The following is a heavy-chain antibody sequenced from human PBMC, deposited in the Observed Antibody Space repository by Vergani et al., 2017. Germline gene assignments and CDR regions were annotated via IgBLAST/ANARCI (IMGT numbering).Heavy chain of an antibody. V-gene: IGHV3-23*03. CDR2: IYSGGST. CDR1: GFTFSSYA. D-gene: IGHD4/OR15-4a*01. CDR3: ARLSWIYGMDV. J-gene: IGHJ6*02. Sequence: EVQLLESGGGLVQPGGSLRLSCAASGFTFSSYAMSWVRQAPGKGLEWVSVIYSGGSTYYADSVKGRFTISRDNSKNTLYLQMNSLRAEDTAVYYCARLSWIYGMDVWGQGTTVTVSS.